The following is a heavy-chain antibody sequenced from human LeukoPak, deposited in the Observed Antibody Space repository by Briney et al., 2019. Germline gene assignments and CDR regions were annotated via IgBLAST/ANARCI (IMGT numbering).Heavy chain of an antibody. CDR1: GFTFSSYA. Sequence: PGGSLRLSCAASGFTFSSYAMSWVRQAPGKGLEWVSGISGSGGSTYYADPVKGRFTISRDNSKNTLYLQMNSLRAEDTAVYYCAKVGGSYYVGAFDIWGQGTMVTVSS. CDR2: ISGSGGST. V-gene: IGHV3-23*01. D-gene: IGHD1-26*01. CDR3: AKVGGSYYVGAFDI. J-gene: IGHJ3*02.